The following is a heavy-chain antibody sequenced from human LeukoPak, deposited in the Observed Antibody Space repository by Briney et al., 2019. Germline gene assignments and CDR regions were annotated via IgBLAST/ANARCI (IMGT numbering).Heavy chain of an antibody. D-gene: IGHD1-7*01. CDR3: VRDRELNY. CDR1: GVSISIYY. Sequence: SETLSLTCTVSGVSISIYYWSWIRQPPGKGLEWIGYIYNSGSTSYNPSLKSRATISADASKNQFSLKLSSVTAADTAVYYCVRDRELNYWGQGTLVTVSS. CDR2: IYNSGST. J-gene: IGHJ4*02. V-gene: IGHV4-59*01.